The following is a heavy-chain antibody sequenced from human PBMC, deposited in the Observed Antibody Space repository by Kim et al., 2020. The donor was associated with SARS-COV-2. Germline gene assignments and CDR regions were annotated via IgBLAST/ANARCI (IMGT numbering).Heavy chain of an antibody. CDR2: EDGET. J-gene: IGHJ4*02. V-gene: IGHV1-24*01. D-gene: IGHD3-10*01. CDR3: ATRGGYY. Sequence: EDGETIYAQKVQGRVTMTEDTSTDTAYMELSSLRSEDTAVYYCATRGGYYWGQGTLVTVSS.